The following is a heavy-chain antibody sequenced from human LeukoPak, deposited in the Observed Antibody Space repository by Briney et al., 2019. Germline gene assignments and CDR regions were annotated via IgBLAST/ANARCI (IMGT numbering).Heavy chain of an antibody. CDR3: ARQSTHDIDY. Sequence: PSETLSFTCTVSGGSISSSSYYWGWIRQPPGKGLEWIGSIYYSGSTYYNPSLKSRVTISVDTSKNQFSLKLSSVTAADTAVYYCARQSTHDIDYWGQGTLVTVSS. CDR2: IYYSGST. J-gene: IGHJ4*02. CDR1: GGSISSSSYY. V-gene: IGHV4-39*01. D-gene: IGHD5/OR15-5a*01.